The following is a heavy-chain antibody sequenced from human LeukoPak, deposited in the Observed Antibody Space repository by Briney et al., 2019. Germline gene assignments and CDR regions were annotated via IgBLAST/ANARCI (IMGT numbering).Heavy chain of an antibody. CDR3: TRQSSSGWDFDY. Sequence: AAALKSSCKGAGYGFISYWIGGGRQMPGGGLGWRGIIHPGGSDTRYSPSFQGQVTISADKSINTAYLQWSSPRASDTAMYYCTRQSSSGWDFDYWGQGTLVTVSS. V-gene: IGHV5-51*01. J-gene: IGHJ4*02. CDR1: GYGFISYW. D-gene: IGHD6-19*01. CDR2: IHPGGSDT.